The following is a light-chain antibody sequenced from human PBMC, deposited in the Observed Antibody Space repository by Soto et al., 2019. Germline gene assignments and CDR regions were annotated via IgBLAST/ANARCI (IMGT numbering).Light chain of an antibody. CDR1: SSDVGGYKY. Sequence: QSALTQPPSVSGSPGQSITISCTGTSSDVGGYKYVSWYQQHPGKAPKLMIYEVSNRPSGVSNRFSGSKSGNTASLTISGLQADDEADYYCSSYTSSSTLRVFGGGTKVTV. J-gene: IGLJ3*02. V-gene: IGLV2-14*01. CDR3: SSYTSSSTLRV. CDR2: EVS.